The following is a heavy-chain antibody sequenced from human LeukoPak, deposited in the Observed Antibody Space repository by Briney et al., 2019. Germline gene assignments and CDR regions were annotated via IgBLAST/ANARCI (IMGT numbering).Heavy chain of an antibody. CDR3: AAYRILVVTGQIPFDY. V-gene: IGHV1-69*05. CDR2: IIPIFRAT. D-gene: IGHD2-21*02. Sequence: SVKVSCKPSGGTFSSYGVSWVRQAPGQGLEWMGGIIPIFRATNYAQRFRGRVTITTDESTSTVYMELSSLRSEDTAVYYCAAYRILVVTGQIPFDYWGQGTLVTVSS. J-gene: IGHJ4*02. CDR1: GGTFSSYG.